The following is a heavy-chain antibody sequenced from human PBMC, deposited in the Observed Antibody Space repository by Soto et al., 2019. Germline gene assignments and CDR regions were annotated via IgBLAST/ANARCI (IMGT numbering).Heavy chain of an antibody. J-gene: IGHJ4*02. CDR3: ARIGGRYSYAQFDY. V-gene: IGHV4-34*01. CDR1: GGSFSGYY. CDR2: INHSGST. Sequence: KTSETLSLTCAVYGGSFSGYYWSWIRQPPGKGLEWIGEINHSGSTNYNPSLKSRVTISVDTSKNQFSLKLSSVTAADTAVYYCARIGGRYSYAQFDYWGQGTLVTVSS. D-gene: IGHD5-18*01.